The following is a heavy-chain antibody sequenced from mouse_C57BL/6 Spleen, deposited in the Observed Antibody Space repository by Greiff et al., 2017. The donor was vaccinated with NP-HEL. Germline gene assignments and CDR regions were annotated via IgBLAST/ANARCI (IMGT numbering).Heavy chain of an antibody. Sequence: VHVKQSGAELVRPGASVKLSCTASGFNIKDYYMHWVKQRPEQGLEWIGRIDPEDGDTEYAPKFQGKATMTADTSSNTAYLQLSSLTSEYTAVSYCTTPIWSFAYWGQGTLVTVSA. CDR3: TTPIWSFAY. CDR2: IDPEDGDT. CDR1: GFNIKDYY. V-gene: IGHV14-1*01. D-gene: IGHD1-1*02. J-gene: IGHJ3*01.